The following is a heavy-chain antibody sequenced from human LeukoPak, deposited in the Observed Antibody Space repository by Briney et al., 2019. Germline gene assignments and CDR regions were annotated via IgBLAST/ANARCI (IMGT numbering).Heavy chain of an antibody. V-gene: IGHV6-1*01. Sequence: SQTLSLTCAISADSVSSNSVAWNWIRQSPSIGLEWLGRTYYRSTWYTDYAVSVRGRITVNPDTSKNQFSLHLNSVTPEDTAVYYCARRLTQYDCFDPWGQGILVTVSS. J-gene: IGHJ5*02. CDR2: TYYRSTWYT. CDR1: ADSVSSNSVA. CDR3: ARRLTQYDCFDP. D-gene: IGHD2-2*01.